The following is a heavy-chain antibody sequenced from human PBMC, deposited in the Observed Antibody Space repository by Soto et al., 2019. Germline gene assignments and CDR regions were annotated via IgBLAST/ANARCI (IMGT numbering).Heavy chain of an antibody. V-gene: IGHV1-18*01. CDR1: GGNFRTSA. CDR2: ISGYNGDT. CDR3: AKNGQPPYYYYGLDV. J-gene: IGHJ6*02. D-gene: IGHD2-8*01. Sequence: ASVKVSCKALGGNFRTSAISWVRQAPGQGLEWMGWISGYNGDTNYAQKFQDRVSMTIDTSTGTAYMELRSLTSDDTAIYYCAKNGQPPYYYYGLDVWGQGTKVTVSS.